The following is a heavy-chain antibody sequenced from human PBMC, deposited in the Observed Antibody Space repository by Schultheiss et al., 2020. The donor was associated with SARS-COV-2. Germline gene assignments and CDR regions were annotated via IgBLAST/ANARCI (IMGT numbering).Heavy chain of an antibody. J-gene: IGHJ6*02. V-gene: IGHV3-48*02. CDR1: GFTFSSYD. CDR2: ISSSSSTI. Sequence: GGSLRLSCAASGFTFSSYDMHWVRQATGKGLEWVSYISSSSSTIYYADSVKGRFTISRDNAKNSLYLQMNSLRDEDTAVYYCARAKQLGYYYGMDVWGQGTTVTVSS. CDR3: ARAKQLGYYYGMDV. D-gene: IGHD6-6*01.